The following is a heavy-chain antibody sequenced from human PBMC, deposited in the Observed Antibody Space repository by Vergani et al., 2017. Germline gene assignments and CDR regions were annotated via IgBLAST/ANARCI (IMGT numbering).Heavy chain of an antibody. CDR1: GGSISSYY. D-gene: IGHD3-3*01. CDR2: IYYSGST. J-gene: IGHJ4*02. CDR3: ARLGGFWSGYSIDY. Sequence: QVQLQESGPGLVKPSETLSLTCTVSGGSISSYYWSWIRQPPGKGLEWIGYIYYSGSTNYNPSLKSRVTISVDTSKNQFSLKLSSVTAADTAVYYCARLGGFWSGYSIDYWGRGTLVTVSS. V-gene: IGHV4-59*01.